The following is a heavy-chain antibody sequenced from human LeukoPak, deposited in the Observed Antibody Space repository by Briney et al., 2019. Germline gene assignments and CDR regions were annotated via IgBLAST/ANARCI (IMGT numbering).Heavy chain of an antibody. V-gene: IGHV3-23*01. CDR3: AKWGDYDVLTGYYVSDF. CDR2: ISGRSDNT. Sequence: PGGSLRLSCAASGFIFSNYAMYWVRQAPGKGLEWVSAISGRSDNTYYADYVKGRFTRSRDSSKNTLYLQMNSLRADDTAVYYCAKWGDYDVLTGYYVSDFWGQGTLVTVSS. J-gene: IGHJ4*02. D-gene: IGHD3-9*01. CDR1: GFIFSNYA.